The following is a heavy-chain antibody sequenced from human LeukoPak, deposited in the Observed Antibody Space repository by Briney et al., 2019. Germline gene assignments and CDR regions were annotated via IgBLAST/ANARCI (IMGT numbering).Heavy chain of an antibody. J-gene: IGHJ6*02. V-gene: IGHV4-59*01. CDR2: IHYTGIT. CDR3: ARTGGDCSSGLCYYAMDV. Sequence: SETLSLTCTVSGGSISGYYWSWIRQSPGKGLEWIGYIHYTGITDYNPSLRSRVTLSIDLSKNQFSLRLSSVTAADTAVYYCARTGGDCSSGLCYYAMDVWGQGTTVTVS. CDR1: GGSISGYY. D-gene: IGHD2-21*02.